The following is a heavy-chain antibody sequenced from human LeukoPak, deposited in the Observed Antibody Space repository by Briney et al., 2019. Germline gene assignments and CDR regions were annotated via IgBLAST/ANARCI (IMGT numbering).Heavy chain of an antibody. J-gene: IGHJ5*02. Sequence: SETLSLTCTVSGDSISSYYWSWIRRPAGKGLEWIGRIYASGSINYNPSLKSRVTMSLDTSKNQFSLNLSSVTAADTAVYYCARKALPGNWFDPWGQGTLVTVSS. CDR2: IYASGSI. CDR1: GDSISSYY. V-gene: IGHV4-4*07. CDR3: ARKALPGNWFDP.